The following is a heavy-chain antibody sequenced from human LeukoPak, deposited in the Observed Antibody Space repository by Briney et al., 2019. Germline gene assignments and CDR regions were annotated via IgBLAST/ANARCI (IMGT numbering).Heavy chain of an antibody. V-gene: IGHV4-31*03. D-gene: IGHD3-22*01. CDR3: ARAPWEGYYDSSGYWSSWFDP. CDR1: GGSISSGSYY. CDR2: IYDSGIT. Sequence: SETLSLTCSVSGGSISSGSYYWSWVRQHPGKGLEWMGNIYDSGITYYNPSLKSRVTISVDRSKNQFSLKLSSVTAADTAVYYCARAPWEGYYDSSGYWSSWFDPWGQGTLVTVSS. J-gene: IGHJ5*02.